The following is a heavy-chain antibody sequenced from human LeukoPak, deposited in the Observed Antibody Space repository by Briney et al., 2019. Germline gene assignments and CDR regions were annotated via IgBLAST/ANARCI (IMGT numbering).Heavy chain of an antibody. V-gene: IGHV1-2*02. CDR3: ARGLRVWGSYRLYYFDY. Sequence: VASVKVSCKASGYTFTGYYMHWVRQAPGQGLEWMGWINPNSGGTNYAQKFQGRVTMTRDTSISTAYMELSRLRSDDTAVYYCARGLRVWGSYRLYYFDYWGQGTLVTVSS. CDR1: GYTFTGYY. J-gene: IGHJ4*02. D-gene: IGHD3-16*02. CDR2: INPNSGGT.